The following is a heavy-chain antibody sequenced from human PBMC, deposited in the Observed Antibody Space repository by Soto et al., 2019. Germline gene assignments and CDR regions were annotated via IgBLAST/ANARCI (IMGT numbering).Heavy chain of an antibody. J-gene: IGHJ4*02. CDR2: IYYSGNT. D-gene: IGHD2-2*01. V-gene: IGHV4-59*01. CDR1: SGSISSYY. CDR3: ARGYCSSTSCYEFDY. Sequence: QVQLQESGPGLVKPSETLSLTCTVSSGSISSYYWNWIRKPPGKGLEWIGSIYYSGNTNYSPSLKSRVTISVATSKKQFSLKLTSVTAADTAMYYCARGYCSSTSCYEFDYWGQGTLVTVSS.